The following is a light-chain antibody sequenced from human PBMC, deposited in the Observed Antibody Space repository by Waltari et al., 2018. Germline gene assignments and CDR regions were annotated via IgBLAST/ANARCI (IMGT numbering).Light chain of an antibody. V-gene: IGKV3-11*01. CDR1: QSVSVY. J-gene: IGKJ1*01. CDR2: DAS. CDR3: QQRTDRPPVT. Sequence: EVVLTQSPATLSLSPGERATLSCRASQSVSVYLAWYQQKPGQAPRLLSYDASDRATGVPARFSGSGSGTDFTLTISSLEPEDLAVYYCQQRTDRPPVTFGQGTRVEMK.